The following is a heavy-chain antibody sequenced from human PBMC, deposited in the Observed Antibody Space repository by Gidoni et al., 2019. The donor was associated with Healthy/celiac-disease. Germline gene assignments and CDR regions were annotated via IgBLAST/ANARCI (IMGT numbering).Heavy chain of an antibody. CDR1: GYTFTSYA. CDR2: MNPNSGNT. V-gene: IGHV1-8*01. Sequence: QVQLVQSGAEVKKPGASVKVSCKASGYTFTSYAINWVRQATGQGLEWMGWMNPNSGNTGYAQKFQGRVTMTRNTSISTAYMELSSLRSEDTAVYYCARGHPRDIVATYYYYGMDVWGQGTTVTVSS. CDR3: ARGHPRDIVATYYYYGMDV. D-gene: IGHD5-12*01. J-gene: IGHJ6*02.